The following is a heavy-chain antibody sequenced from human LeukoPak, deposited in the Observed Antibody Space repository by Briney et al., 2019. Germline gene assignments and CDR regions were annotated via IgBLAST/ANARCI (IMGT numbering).Heavy chain of an antibody. V-gene: IGHV1-2*02. J-gene: IGHJ4*02. D-gene: IGHD6-25*01. CDR2: INHKSGGT. CDR3: ARPTRSGDSGYESFDY. Sequence: ASVKVSCKASGYSFIDYYIHWVRQAPGQGLEWMGWINHKSGGTNFAQKFQGRVVVTTDTSISTVYMELYSLTSDDTAVYYCARPTRSGDSGYESFDYWGQGTLVSVSS. CDR1: GYSFIDYY.